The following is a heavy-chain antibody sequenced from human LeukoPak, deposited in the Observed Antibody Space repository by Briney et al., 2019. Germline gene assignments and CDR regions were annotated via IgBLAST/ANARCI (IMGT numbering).Heavy chain of an antibody. Sequence: GSSVKVSCKASGGTFSIYAISWVRQAPGQGLEWMGGVIPIFGTANYAQKFQGRVTITADESTSTAYMELSSLRSEDTAVYYCARGYCSSTSCYRLSWFDPWGQGTLVTVSS. D-gene: IGHD2-2*02. CDR1: GGTFSIYA. CDR3: ARGYCSSTSCYRLSWFDP. V-gene: IGHV1-69*01. J-gene: IGHJ5*02. CDR2: VIPIFGTA.